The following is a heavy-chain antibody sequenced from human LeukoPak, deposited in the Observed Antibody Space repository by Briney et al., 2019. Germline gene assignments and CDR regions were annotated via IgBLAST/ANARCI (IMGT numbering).Heavy chain of an antibody. V-gene: IGHV3-33*01. D-gene: IGHD1-26*01. CDR3: ARDHGVHWELAWYFDY. J-gene: IGHJ4*02. CDR1: GFTFSSYG. Sequence: PGGSLRLSCAASGFTFSSYGMHWFRQAPGKGLEWVAVIWYDGSNKYYADSVKGRFTISRDNSKNTLYLQMNCLRAEDTAVYYCARDHGVHWELAWYFDYWGQGTLVTVSS. CDR2: IWYDGSNK.